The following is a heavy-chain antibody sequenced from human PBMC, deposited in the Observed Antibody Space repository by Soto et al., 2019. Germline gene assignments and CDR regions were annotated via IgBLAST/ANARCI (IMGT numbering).Heavy chain of an antibody. V-gene: IGHV3-30*18. D-gene: IGHD6-25*01. CDR3: AKDLHSSGWAAYNFDY. CDR1: GFTFSNFG. CDR2: ISYDGSNK. J-gene: IGHJ4*02. Sequence: GGSLRLSCAASGFTFSNFGMHWVRQAPGKGLEWVALISYDGSNKYYADSVKGRFTISRDSTKNTLSLQINSLRAEDSAVYYCAKDLHSSGWAAYNFDYWGQETLVTVSS.